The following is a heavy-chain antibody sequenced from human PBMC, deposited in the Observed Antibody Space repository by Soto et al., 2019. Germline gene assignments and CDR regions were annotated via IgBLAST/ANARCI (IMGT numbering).Heavy chain of an antibody. CDR3: AGGYHYYDSSGYDKWDAFDI. Sequence: HPGGSLRLSCAASGFIVSDNYMSWVRQSPGKGLEWVTVIHSGGSTYYADSVKGRFTISRDSSQNTLYLQMDSLRAEDTAVYYCAGGYHYYDSSGYDKWDAFDIWGQGTMVTVSS. CDR1: GFIVSDNY. V-gene: IGHV3-66*01. J-gene: IGHJ3*02. D-gene: IGHD3-22*01. CDR2: IHSGGST.